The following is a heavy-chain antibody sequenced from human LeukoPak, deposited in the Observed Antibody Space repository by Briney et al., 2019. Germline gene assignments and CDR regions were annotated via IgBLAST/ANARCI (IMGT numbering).Heavy chain of an antibody. Sequence: GGSLRLSCAASGFTFSSYWMSWVRQAPGKGLEWVANIKQDGSEKYYVDSVKGRFTISRDNAKSSLYLQMNSLRAEDTAVYYCARVDCTNGVCYSRYYYMDVWGKGTTVTVSS. J-gene: IGHJ6*03. CDR2: IKQDGSEK. CDR3: ARVDCTNGVCYSRYYYMDV. V-gene: IGHV3-7*01. D-gene: IGHD2-8*01. CDR1: GFTFSSYW.